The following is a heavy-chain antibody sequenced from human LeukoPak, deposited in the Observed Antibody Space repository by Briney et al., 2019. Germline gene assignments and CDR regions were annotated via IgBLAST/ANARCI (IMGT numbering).Heavy chain of an antibody. J-gene: IGHJ4*02. CDR3: ARERPGPLDY. CDR1: GGSISSYY. Sequence: SETLSLTCTVSGGSISSYYWSWIRQPPGKGLEWIGYIYYSGSTNYNPSLKSRVTISVDTSKNQFSLRLSSVTAADTAVYYCARERPGPLDYWGQGTLVTVSS. CDR2: IYYSGST. D-gene: IGHD1-14*01. V-gene: IGHV4-59*01.